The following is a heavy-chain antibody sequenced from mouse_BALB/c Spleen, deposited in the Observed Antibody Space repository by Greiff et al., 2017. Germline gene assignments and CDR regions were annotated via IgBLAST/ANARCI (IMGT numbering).Heavy chain of an antibody. CDR2: ISNGGGST. Sequence: EVKLVESGGGLVQPGGSLKLSCAASGFTFSSYTMSWVRQTPEKRLEWVAYISNGGGSTYYPDTVKGRFTISRDNAKNTLYLQMSSLKSEDTAMYYCARHKYGNDWYFDVWGAGTTVTVSS. D-gene: IGHD2-10*02. CDR1: GFTFSSYT. J-gene: IGHJ1*01. V-gene: IGHV5-12-2*01. CDR3: ARHKYGNDWYFDV.